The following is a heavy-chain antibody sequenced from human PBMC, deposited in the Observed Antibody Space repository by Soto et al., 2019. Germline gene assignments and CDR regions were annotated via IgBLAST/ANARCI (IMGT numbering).Heavy chain of an antibody. J-gene: IGHJ6*02. CDR3: TRWGCGGDGYDYYYYGMDV. V-gene: IGHV3-49*04. CDR2: IRSKAYGGTT. CDR1: GFTFGDYA. D-gene: IGHD2-21*02. Sequence: PGGSLRLSCTASGFTFGDYAMSWVRQAPGKGLEWVGFIRSKAYGGTTEYAASVKGRFTISRDDSKSIAYLQRNSLKTEDTAVYYCTRWGCGGDGYDYYYYGMDVWGQGTAVTVSS.